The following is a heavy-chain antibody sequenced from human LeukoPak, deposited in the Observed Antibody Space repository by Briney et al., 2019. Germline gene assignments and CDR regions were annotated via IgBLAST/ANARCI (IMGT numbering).Heavy chain of an antibody. J-gene: IGHJ4*02. CDR1: GYTFTSYG. V-gene: IGHV1-18*01. CDR2: ISAYNGNT. D-gene: IGHD5-12*01. CDR3: ARLWEVATILGGYYFDY. Sequence: ASVKVSCKASGYTFTSYGISWVRQAPGQGLEWMGWISAYNGNTNYAQKLQGRVTMTTDTSTSTAYMELRSLRSDDTAVYYCARLWEVATILGGYYFDYWGQGTLVTVSS.